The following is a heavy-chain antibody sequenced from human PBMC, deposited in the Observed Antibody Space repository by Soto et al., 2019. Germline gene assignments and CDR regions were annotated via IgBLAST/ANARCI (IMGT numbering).Heavy chain of an antibody. D-gene: IGHD4-17*01. CDR2: INAGNGNT. CDR3: ARDPDYGDYGTSPADDY. V-gene: IGHV1-3*05. Sequence: QVQLVQSGAEEKKPGASVKVSCKASGYTFTSYAMHWVRQAPGQRLEWMGWINAGNGNTKYSQKFQGRVTITRDTSASTAYMGLSSLRSEDTAVYYCARDPDYGDYGTSPADDYWGQGTLVTVSS. CDR1: GYTFTSYA. J-gene: IGHJ4*02.